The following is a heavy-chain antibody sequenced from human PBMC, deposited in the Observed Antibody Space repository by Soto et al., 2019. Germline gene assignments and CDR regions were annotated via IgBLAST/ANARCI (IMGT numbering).Heavy chain of an antibody. Sequence: GASVKVSCKASGYTFTGYDINWVRQATGQGLEWMGWMNPNSGNTGYAQKFQGRVTMTRNTSISTAYMELSSLKASDTAMYYCARHSPQLLWFGEFRATYYYYMDVWGKGTTVTVSS. D-gene: IGHD3-10*01. V-gene: IGHV1-8*01. J-gene: IGHJ6*03. CDR2: MNPNSGNT. CDR3: ARHSPQLLWFGEFRATYYYYMDV. CDR1: GYTFTGYD.